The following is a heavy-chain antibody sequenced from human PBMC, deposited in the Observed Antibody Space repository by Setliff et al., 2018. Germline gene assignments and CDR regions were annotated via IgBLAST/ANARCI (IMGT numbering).Heavy chain of an antibody. J-gene: IGHJ5*02. D-gene: IGHD2-2*01. CDR2: INHSGST. CDR3: ARGIGGHCSSMSCSNESWP. Sequence: PSETLSLTCAVYSGSFSGYFWSWIRQPPGKGLEWIGEINHSGSTNYNPSLKSRVTISVDTSKNQFSLKLSSVTAADTAVYYCARGIGGHCSSMSCSNESWPWGQGTLVTVSS. CDR1: SGSFSGYF. V-gene: IGHV4-34*01.